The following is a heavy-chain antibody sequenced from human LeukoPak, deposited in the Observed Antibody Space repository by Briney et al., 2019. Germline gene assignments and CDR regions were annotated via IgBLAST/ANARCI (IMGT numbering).Heavy chain of an antibody. V-gene: IGHV1-3*01. CDR1: GGTFSSYA. J-gene: IGHJ4*02. CDR3: ARDPPPRRSSDFDY. D-gene: IGHD4-17*01. CDR2: INGGDGNT. Sequence: ASVKVSCKASGGTFSSYAISWVRQVPGQRPEWMGWINGGDGNTKYSQKLQGRIHITRDTSASTVYMELSSLRPEDTAIYYCARDPPPRRSSDFDYWDQGTLSTVSS.